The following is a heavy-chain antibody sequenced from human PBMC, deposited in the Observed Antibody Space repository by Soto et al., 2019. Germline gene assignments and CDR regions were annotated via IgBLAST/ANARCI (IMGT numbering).Heavy chain of an antibody. CDR2: INGDGSTT. J-gene: IGHJ6*02. Sequence: PGGSLRLSCAASGFTFSSYWMHWVRQAPGKGLVWVSRINGDGSTTTYADSVKGRFTISRDNSKNTLYLQMNSLRAEDTAVYYCARDRDYDYVWGTPGGMDVWGQGTTVTVSS. D-gene: IGHD3-16*01. CDR3: ARDRDYDYVWGTPGGMDV. V-gene: IGHV3-74*01. CDR1: GFTFSSYW.